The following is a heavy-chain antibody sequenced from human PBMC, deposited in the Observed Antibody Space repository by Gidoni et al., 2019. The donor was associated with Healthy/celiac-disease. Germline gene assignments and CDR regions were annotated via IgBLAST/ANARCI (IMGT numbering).Heavy chain of an antibody. CDR1: GFTFGDYA. CDR3: FSLDY. Sequence: EVQLVESGGGLVQPGRSLRLSCTASGFTFGDYAMGWVRQAPGKGLEWVGFIRSKAYGGTTEYAASVKGRFTISRDDSKSIAYLQMNSLKTEDTAVYYCFSLDYWGQGTLVTVSS. J-gene: IGHJ4*02. CDR2: IRSKAYGGTT. V-gene: IGHV3-49*04.